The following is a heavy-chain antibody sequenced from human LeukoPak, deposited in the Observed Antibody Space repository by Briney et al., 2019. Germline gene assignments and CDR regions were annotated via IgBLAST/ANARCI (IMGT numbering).Heavy chain of an antibody. Sequence: ASVKVSCTASGYTFTGYYIHWVRQAPGQGLEWMGWINPDSGDTNYAQKFQGRVTMTRDTSISTAYMELSRLRSDDTALYYCARGFDWLEYYFDYWGQGTLVTVSS. CDR2: INPDSGDT. D-gene: IGHD3-9*01. CDR3: ARGFDWLEYYFDY. V-gene: IGHV1-2*02. CDR1: GYTFTGYY. J-gene: IGHJ4*02.